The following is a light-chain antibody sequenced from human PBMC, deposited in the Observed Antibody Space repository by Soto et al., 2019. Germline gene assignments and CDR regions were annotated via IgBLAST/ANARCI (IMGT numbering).Light chain of an antibody. CDR1: QDISIW. Sequence: DIQMTQSPSSVFASVVDRVTFTWRASQDISIWLAWFQLKPGEAPSFLIYATSSLLSGLPSRFSGSGSGKDFPLTPSSLQPEDFSTSYCQQGNSFPLTFGGGSKVEI. V-gene: IGKV1-12*01. J-gene: IGKJ4*01. CDR2: ATS. CDR3: QQGNSFPLT.